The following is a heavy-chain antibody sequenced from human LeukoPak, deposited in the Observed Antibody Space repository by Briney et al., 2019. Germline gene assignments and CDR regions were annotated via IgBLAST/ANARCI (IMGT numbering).Heavy chain of an antibody. V-gene: IGHV1-69*01. CDR1: GGTFSSYA. CDR2: IIPIFGTA. CDR3: AVTSATYYYMDV. Sequence: SVKVSRKASGGTFSSYAISWVRQAPGQGLEWMGGIIPIFGTANYAQKFQGRVTITADESTSTAYMELSSLRSEDTAVYYCAVTSATYYYMDVWGXXXXXTVSS. D-gene: IGHD4-11*01. J-gene: IGHJ6*03.